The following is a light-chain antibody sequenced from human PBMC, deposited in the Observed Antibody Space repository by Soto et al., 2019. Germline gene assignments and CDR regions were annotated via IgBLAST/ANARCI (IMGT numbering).Light chain of an antibody. CDR2: AAS. J-gene: IGKJ5*01. CDR1: QGIDTY. V-gene: IGKV1-16*01. Sequence: DIQMTQSPSSLSASVGDRVTITCRASQGIDTYLAWFQQTKGKAPKPLIYAASSLHSGVPSRFRGSGFGTDFTLTISRLQPEDFETYYCQHYNGYPQTFGQGTRLEIK. CDR3: QHYNGYPQT.